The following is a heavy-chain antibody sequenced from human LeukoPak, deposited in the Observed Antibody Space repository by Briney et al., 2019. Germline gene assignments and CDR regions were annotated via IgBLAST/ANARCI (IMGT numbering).Heavy chain of an antibody. J-gene: IGHJ4*02. V-gene: IGHV3-74*01. CDR1: GFTFSSYW. Sequence: GGSLRLSCAASGFTFSSYWMHWVRQAPGKGLVWVSRINSDGSSTSYADSVKGRFTISRDNAKNTLYLQMNSLRAEDTAVYHCARGGYGDYRYFDYWGQGTLVTVSS. D-gene: IGHD4-17*01. CDR2: INSDGSST. CDR3: ARGGYGDYRYFDY.